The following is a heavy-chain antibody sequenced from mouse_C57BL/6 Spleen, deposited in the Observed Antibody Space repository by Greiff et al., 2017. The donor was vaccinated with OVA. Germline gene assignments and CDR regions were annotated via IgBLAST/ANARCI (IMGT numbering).Heavy chain of an antibody. Sequence: QVQLQQSGPELVKPGASVKISCKASGYAFSSSWMNWVKQRPGKGLEWIGRIYPGDGDTNYNGKLKGKATLTADKSSSTAYMQLSSLTSEDSAVYFCARSGSSEDYYAMDYWGQGTSVTVSS. V-gene: IGHV1-82*01. J-gene: IGHJ4*01. CDR2: IYPGDGDT. CDR3: ARSGSSEDYYAMDY. D-gene: IGHD1-1*01. CDR1: GYAFSSSW.